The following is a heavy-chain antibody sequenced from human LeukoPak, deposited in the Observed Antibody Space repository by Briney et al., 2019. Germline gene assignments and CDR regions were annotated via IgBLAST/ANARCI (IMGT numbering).Heavy chain of an antibody. Sequence: ASVKVSCKASGYTFTTYYMHWVRQAPGQGLQWMGWIGPSTGGTKYAENFQGRVTMTRDTSITTAYMELSRLTSDDTGVYYCARQYCGGDCYNPWGQGTLVIVAS. CDR2: IGPSTGGT. J-gene: IGHJ5*02. V-gene: IGHV1-2*02. CDR3: ARQYCGGDCYNP. CDR1: GYTFTTYY. D-gene: IGHD2-21*02.